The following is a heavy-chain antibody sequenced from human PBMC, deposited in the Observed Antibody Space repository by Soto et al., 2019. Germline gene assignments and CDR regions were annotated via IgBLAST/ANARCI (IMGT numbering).Heavy chain of an antibody. D-gene: IGHD2-21*02. CDR3: AKDPSNLVVVTGWFDP. V-gene: IGHV3-23*01. Sequence: EVQLLESGGGLVQPGGSLRLSCAASGFTFSSYAINWVRQVPGKGLEWVSAISGSGDRIYYADSMKGRFTISRDNSKNTLYLQMNSLRAEDTAVYYCAKDPSNLVVVTGWFDPWGQGTLVTVSS. J-gene: IGHJ5*02. CDR1: GFTFSSYA. CDR2: ISGSGDRI.